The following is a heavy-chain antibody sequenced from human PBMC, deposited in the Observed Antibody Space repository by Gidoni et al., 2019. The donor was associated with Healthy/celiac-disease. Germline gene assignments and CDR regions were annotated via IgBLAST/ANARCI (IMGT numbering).Heavy chain of an antibody. J-gene: IGHJ4*02. CDR1: GYTFTSYA. CDR3: AREPLGYCSGGSCYFY. V-gene: IGHV1-3*01. Sequence: QVQLVQSGAEVKKPGASVKVSCKASGYTFTSYAMHWVRQAPGQRLEWMGWINAGNGNTKYSQRFQGRVTITRDTSASTAYMELSSLRSEDTAVYYCAREPLGYCSGGSCYFYWGQGTLVTVSS. D-gene: IGHD2-15*01. CDR2: INAGNGNT.